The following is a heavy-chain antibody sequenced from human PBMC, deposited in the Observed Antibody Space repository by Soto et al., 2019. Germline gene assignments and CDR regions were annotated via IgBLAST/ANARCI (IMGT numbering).Heavy chain of an antibody. J-gene: IGHJ6*02. V-gene: IGHV1-69*13. CDR3: ARGGTGTYYYYYYGMDV. Sequence: GASVKVSCKASGGTFSSYAISWVRQAPGQGLEWMGGIIPIFGTANYAQKFQGRVTITADESTSTAYMELSSLRSEDTAVYYCARGGTGTYYYYYYGMDVWGQGTTVTVSS. CDR1: GGTFSSYA. D-gene: IGHD1-1*01. CDR2: IIPIFGTA.